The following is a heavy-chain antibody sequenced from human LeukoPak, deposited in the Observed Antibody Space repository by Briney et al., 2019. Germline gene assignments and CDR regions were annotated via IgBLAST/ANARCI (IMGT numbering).Heavy chain of an antibody. D-gene: IGHD6-13*01. V-gene: IGHV3-9*01. CDR3: AKSDRGSWSPFDY. CDR1: GFTFDDYA. J-gene: IGHJ4*02. CDR2: ISWNSGSI. Sequence: GRSLRLSCAASGFTFDDYAMHWVRQAPRKGLEWVSGISWNSGSIGYADSVKGRFTISRDNAKNSLYPQMNSLRAEDTALYYCAKSDRGSWSPFDYWGQGTLVTVSS.